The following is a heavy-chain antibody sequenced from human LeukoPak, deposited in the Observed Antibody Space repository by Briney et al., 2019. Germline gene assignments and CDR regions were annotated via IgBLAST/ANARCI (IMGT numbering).Heavy chain of an antibody. D-gene: IGHD3-10*01. Sequence: GGSLRLSCTASGFTFGDYAMSWVRQAPGKGLEWVGFIRSKAYGGTTEYAASVKGRFTISRDDSKSIAYLQMNSLKTEDTAVYYCTRLGQSLLWVGEFYYYYGMDVWGKGTTVTVSS. V-gene: IGHV3-49*04. CDR1: GFTFGDYA. J-gene: IGHJ6*04. CDR2: IRSKAYGGTT. CDR3: TRLGQSLLWVGEFYYYYGMDV.